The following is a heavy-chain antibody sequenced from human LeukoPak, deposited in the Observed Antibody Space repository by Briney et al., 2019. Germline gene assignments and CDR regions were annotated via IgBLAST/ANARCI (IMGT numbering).Heavy chain of an antibody. CDR1: GYTFTGYY. D-gene: IGHD6-19*01. Sequence: ASVKVSCKASGYTFTGYYMHWVRQAPGQGLEWMGWINPNSGGTNCAQKFQGRVTMTRDTSISTAYMELSRLRSDDTAVYYCARDGYSSGWYPRYYYYGMDVWGQGTTVTVSS. V-gene: IGHV1-2*02. J-gene: IGHJ6*02. CDR2: INPNSGGT. CDR3: ARDGYSSGWYPRYYYYGMDV.